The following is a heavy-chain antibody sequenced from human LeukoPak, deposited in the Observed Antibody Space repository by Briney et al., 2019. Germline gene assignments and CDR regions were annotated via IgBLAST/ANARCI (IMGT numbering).Heavy chain of an antibody. V-gene: IGHV3-23*01. CDR2: ISGSGGST. CDR3: AKDRAYYDFWSGYYTGATGFDY. Sequence: GGSLRLSCAASGFTFSSYAMSWVRKAPGKGLEWVSAISGSGGSTYYADSVKGRFTISRDNSKNTLYLQMNSLRAEDTAVYYCAKDRAYYDFWSGYYTGATGFDYWGQGTLVTVSS. D-gene: IGHD3-3*01. J-gene: IGHJ4*02. CDR1: GFTFSSYA.